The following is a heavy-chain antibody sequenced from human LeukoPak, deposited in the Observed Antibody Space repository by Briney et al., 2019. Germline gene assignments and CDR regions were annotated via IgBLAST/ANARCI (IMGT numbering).Heavy chain of an antibody. CDR2: ISAYNGNT. D-gene: IGHD3-10*01. CDR3: ARGGVLLWFGELKSRKWWFDP. CDR1: GYTFTSYG. V-gene: IGHV1-18*01. J-gene: IGHJ5*02. Sequence: ASVKVSCKASGYTFTSYGISWVRQAPGQGLEWMGWISAYNGNTNYAQKLQGRVTMTTDTSTSTAYMELRSLRSDDTAVYYCARGGVLLWFGELKSRKWWFDPWGQGTLVTVSS.